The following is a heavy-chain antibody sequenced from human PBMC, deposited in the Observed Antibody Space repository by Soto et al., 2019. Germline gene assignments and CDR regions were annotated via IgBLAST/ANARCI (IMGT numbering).Heavy chain of an antibody. CDR1: GGSISSYY. V-gene: IGHV4-59*08. J-gene: IGHJ5*02. CDR2: IYYSGST. CDR3: ARPLITMVRGVITSRGFDP. Sequence: QVQLQESGPGLVKPSETLSLTCTVSGGSISSYYWSWIGQPPGKGLEWIGYIYYSGSTNYNPSLKSRVTISVDTSKNQFSLKLSSVTAADTAVYYCARPLITMVRGVITSRGFDPWGQGTLVTVSS. D-gene: IGHD3-10*01.